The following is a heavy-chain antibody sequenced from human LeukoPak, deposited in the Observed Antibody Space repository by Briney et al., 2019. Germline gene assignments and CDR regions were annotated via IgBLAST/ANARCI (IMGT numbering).Heavy chain of an antibody. CDR3: AREADCSGGSCPPTGD. CDR1: GYTFTSYY. Sequence: ASVKVSCKASGYTFTSYYMHWVRQAPGQGLEWMGIINPSGGSTSYAQKFQGRVTKTRNTSKSTVYMEVSSLSSEDTAVYYCAREADCSGGSCPPTGDWGQGTLVTVSS. CDR2: INPSGGST. D-gene: IGHD2-15*01. V-gene: IGHV1-46*01. J-gene: IGHJ4*02.